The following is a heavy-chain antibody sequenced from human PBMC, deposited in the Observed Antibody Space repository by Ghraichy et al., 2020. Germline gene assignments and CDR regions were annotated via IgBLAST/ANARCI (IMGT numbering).Heavy chain of an antibody. V-gene: IGHV1-2*04. CDR3: ARELVGAKGGAFDI. Sequence: ASVKVSCKASGYTFTGYYMHWVRQAPGQGLEWMGWINPNSGGTNYAQKFQGWVTMTRDTSISTAYMELSRLRSDDTAVYYCARELVGAKGGAFDIWGQGTMVTVSS. CDR1: GYTFTGYY. J-gene: IGHJ3*02. D-gene: IGHD1-26*01. CDR2: INPNSGGT.